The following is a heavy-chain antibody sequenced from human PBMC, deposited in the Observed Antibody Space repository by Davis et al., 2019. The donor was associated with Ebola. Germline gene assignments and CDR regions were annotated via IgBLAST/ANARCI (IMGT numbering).Heavy chain of an antibody. V-gene: IGHV3-48*03. CDR3: ARESAATRIDS. D-gene: IGHD2-15*01. Sequence: GESLKISCAASGFTFSGYDMNWVRQAPGKGLEWVSCISTRGFTIYYADSVKGRFTISRDNAKNSVYLQMDSLRPDDTGVYYCARESAATRIDSWGQGTLVTVSS. CDR2: ISTRGFTI. J-gene: IGHJ4*02. CDR1: GFTFSGYD.